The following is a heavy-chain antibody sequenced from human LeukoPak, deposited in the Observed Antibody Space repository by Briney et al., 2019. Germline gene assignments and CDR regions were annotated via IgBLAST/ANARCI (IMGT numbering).Heavy chain of an antibody. D-gene: IGHD2-2*01. CDR1: GFTVSSNY. CDR2: IYSGGST. J-gene: IGHJ6*02. CDR3: ARDRRYCSSTSCYYPYYYGMDV. Sequence: GGSLRPSCAASGFTVSSNYMSWVRQAPGKGLEWVSVIYSGGSTYYADSVKGRFTISRDNSKNTLYLQVNSLRAEDTAVYYCARDRRYCSSTSCYYPYYYGMDVWGQGTTVTVSS. V-gene: IGHV3-53*01.